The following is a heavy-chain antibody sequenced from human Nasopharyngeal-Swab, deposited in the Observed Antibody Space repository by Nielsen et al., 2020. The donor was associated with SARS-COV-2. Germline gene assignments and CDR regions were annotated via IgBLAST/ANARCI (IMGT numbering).Heavy chain of an antibody. V-gene: IGHV3-23*01. CDR1: GFTFSSYA. CDR2: ISGSGGST. D-gene: IGHD2-2*01. J-gene: IGHJ3*02. CDR3: DRSTSWFDAFDI. Sequence: GGSLRLSCAASGFTFSSYAMSWVRQAPGKGLEWVSAISGSGGSTYYADSVKGRFTISRDNPKNTLYLQMNSLRAEDTAVYYCDRSTSWFDAFDIWGQGTMVTVSS.